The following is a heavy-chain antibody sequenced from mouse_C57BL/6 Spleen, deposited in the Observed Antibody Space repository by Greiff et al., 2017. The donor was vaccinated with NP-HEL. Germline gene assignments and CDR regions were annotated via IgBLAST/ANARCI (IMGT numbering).Heavy chain of an antibody. J-gene: IGHJ2*01. D-gene: IGHD2-10*02. CDR2: IDPSDSYT. Sequence: QVQLQQPGAELVRPGTSVKLSCKASGYNFTSYWMHWVKQRPGQGLEWIGVIDPSDSYTNYNQKFKGKATLTVDTSSSTAYMQLSSLTSEDSAVYYCARGGYGTYEDYWGQGTTLTVSS. CDR1: GYNFTSYW. V-gene: IGHV1-59*01. CDR3: ARGGYGTYEDY.